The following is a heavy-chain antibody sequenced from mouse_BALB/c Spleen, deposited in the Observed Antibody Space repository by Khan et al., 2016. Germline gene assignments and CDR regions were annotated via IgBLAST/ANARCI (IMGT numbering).Heavy chain of an antibody. D-gene: IGHD2-1*01. CDR1: GYSFTSYW. V-gene: IGHV1-61*01. J-gene: IGHJ4*01. CDR3: ARVGHGNQPYYAMDY. Sequence: QVQLQQPGAELVRPGASVKLSCKASGYSFTSYWMNWVKQRPGQGLEWIGMIHPSASETTLNQKFKDKATMTVDTSSSTAYMQLTSPTSEDSAVYYWARVGHGNQPYYAMDYWGQGTSVTVAS. CDR2: IHPSASET.